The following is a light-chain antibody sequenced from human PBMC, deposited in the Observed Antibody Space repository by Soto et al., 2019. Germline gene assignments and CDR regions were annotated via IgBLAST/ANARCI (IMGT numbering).Light chain of an antibody. J-gene: IGKJ5*01. CDR2: GAS. Sequence: RLTQSTSSLSASVGDTVTISCRASQDISTYLAWYQQKPGKAPTLLIFGASSLHNGVPPRFAGSGSGSEFTLTISRLQPDDFATYYCQHYTLYSAPFGQGTRV. V-gene: IGKV1-5*01. CDR1: QDISTY. CDR3: QHYTLYSAP.